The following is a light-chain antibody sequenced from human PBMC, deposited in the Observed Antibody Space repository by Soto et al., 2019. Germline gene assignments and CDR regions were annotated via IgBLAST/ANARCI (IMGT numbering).Light chain of an antibody. CDR1: QVISSW. CDR2: DAS. CDR3: QQRSNWPPIT. Sequence: TQSPSSVSASVGDRITITCRASQVISSWLAWYQQKPGQAPRLLIYDASNRATGIPARFSGSGSGTDFTLTISSLEPEDFAVYYCQQRSNWPPITFGQGTRLEIK. J-gene: IGKJ5*01. V-gene: IGKV3-11*01.